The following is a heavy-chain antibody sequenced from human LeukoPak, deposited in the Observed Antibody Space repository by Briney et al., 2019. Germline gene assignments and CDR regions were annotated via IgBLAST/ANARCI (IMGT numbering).Heavy chain of an antibody. CDR2: IKGDGSST. Sequence: GGSLRLSCAASGFTFSSYWTHWVRQAPGKGLEWVSRIKGDGSSTSYADSVKGRFTISRDNAKNTLYLQMNSLRAEDTAVYYCAKSDWFDPWGQGTLVTVSS. CDR1: GFTFSSYW. V-gene: IGHV3-74*01. J-gene: IGHJ5*02. CDR3: AKSDWFDP.